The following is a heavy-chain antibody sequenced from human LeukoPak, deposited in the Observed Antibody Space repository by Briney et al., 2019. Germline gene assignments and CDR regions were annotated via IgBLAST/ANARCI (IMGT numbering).Heavy chain of an antibody. D-gene: IGHD3/OR15-3a*01. J-gene: IGHJ4*02. CDR3: AKDLVRMDSGYYFDY. Sequence: GGSLRLSCAASGFTVSTNYMSWVRQAPGKGLEWVAFIRYDGSNKYYADSVKGRFTISRDNSKNTLYLQMNSLRAEDTAVYYCAKDLVRMDSGYYFDYWGQGTLVTVSS. V-gene: IGHV3-30*02. CDR1: GFTVSTNY. CDR2: IRYDGSNK.